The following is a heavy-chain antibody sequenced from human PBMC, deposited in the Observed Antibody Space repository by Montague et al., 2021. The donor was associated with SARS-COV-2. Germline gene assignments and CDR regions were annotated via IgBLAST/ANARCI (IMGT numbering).Heavy chain of an antibody. J-gene: IGHJ6*02. CDR2: IYTSGST. D-gene: IGHD2-2*01. CDR3: ARVVWGGTDCSSTSCKPYEYDDGMDV. V-gene: IGHV4-61*02. Sequence: TLSLTCTVSGGSISSGSYYWSWIRQPAGKGLEWIGRIYTSGSTNYNPSLKSRVTISVDTSKNQFSLKLSSVTAADTAVYYCARVVWGGTDCSSTSCKPYEYDDGMDVWGQGTTVTVSS. CDR1: GGSISSGSYY.